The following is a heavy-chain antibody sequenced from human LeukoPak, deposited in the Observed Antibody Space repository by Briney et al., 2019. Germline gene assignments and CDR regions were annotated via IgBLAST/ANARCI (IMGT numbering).Heavy chain of an antibody. CDR3: ARVAPGHDVGRGYFDY. CDR2: ITSTSYAI. V-gene: IGHV3-48*01. CDR1: GFAFSTYS. D-gene: IGHD6-13*01. J-gene: IGHJ4*02. Sequence: GESLKISCAASGFAFSTYSMNWVRQAPGKGLEWLSYITSTSYAIYYGDSVKGRFTISRDNAKNSLYLQMNSLRAEDTAVYYCARVAPGHDVGRGYFDYWGQGTLVTVSS.